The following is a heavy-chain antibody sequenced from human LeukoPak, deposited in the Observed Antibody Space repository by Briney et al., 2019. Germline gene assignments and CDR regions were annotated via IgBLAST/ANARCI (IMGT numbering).Heavy chain of an antibody. CDR3: AREPESPKRALYGMDV. J-gene: IGHJ6*02. Sequence: SVKVSRKASGGTFSSYAISWVRQAPGQGLEWMGGIIPIFGTANYAQKFQGRVTITADESTSTAYMELSSLRSEDTAVYYCAREPESPKRALYGMDVWGQGTSVTVSS. D-gene: IGHD1-14*01. V-gene: IGHV1-69*13. CDR2: IIPIFGTA. CDR1: GGTFSSYA.